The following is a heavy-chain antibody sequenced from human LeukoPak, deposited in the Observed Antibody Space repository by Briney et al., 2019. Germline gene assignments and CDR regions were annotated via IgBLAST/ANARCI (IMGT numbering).Heavy chain of an antibody. V-gene: IGHV3-21*01. CDR2: ISSSSSYI. J-gene: IGHJ4*02. D-gene: IGHD3-3*01. Sequence: PGGSLRLSCAASGFTFSSYSMNWVRQAPGKGLEWVSSISSSSSYIYYADSVKGRFTISRDNAKNSLYLQMNSLRAEDTAVYYCARDFWSGKTPKKHTHGRYWGQGTLVTVSS. CDR1: GFTFSSYS. CDR3: ARDFWSGKTPKKHTHGRY.